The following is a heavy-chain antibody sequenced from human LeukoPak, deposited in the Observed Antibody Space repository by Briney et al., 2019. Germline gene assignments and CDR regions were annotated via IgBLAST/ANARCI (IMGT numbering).Heavy chain of an antibody. CDR1: GASINSSSYY. D-gene: IGHD2-15*01. J-gene: IGHJ3*02. V-gene: IGHV4-39*07. CDR2: IYYRGST. CDR3: ARDWVDIVVVVAASDAFDI. Sequence: ASETLSLTCTVSGASINSSSYYWGWIRQPPGKGLEWIGTIYYRGSTYHNPSLKSRVTISVDTSKNQFSLKLSSVTAADTAVYYCARDWVDIVVVVAASDAFDIWGQGTMVTVSS.